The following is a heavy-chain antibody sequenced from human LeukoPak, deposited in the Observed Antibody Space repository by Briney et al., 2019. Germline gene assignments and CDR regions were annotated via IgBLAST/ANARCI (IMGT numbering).Heavy chain of an antibody. J-gene: IGHJ5*02. CDR3: ARKKSVGRLHNWFDP. D-gene: IGHD1-26*01. CDR1: GYSFTSYW. CDR2: IYPGDSDT. V-gene: IGHV5-51*01. Sequence: GESLKISRKGSGYSFTSYWLGWVRQMPGKGLEWMGIIYPGDSDTRYSPSFQGQVTISADKSISTAYLQWSSLKASDTAMYYCARKKSVGRLHNWFDPWGQGTLVTVSS.